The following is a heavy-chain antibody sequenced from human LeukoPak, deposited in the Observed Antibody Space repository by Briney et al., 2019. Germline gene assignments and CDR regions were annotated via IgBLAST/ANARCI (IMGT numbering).Heavy chain of an antibody. CDR3: CAVAGLYYFDY. V-gene: IGHV3-7*01. CDR2: IKQDGSEK. Sequence: GRSLRLSCAASGFTFSSYWMSWVRQAPGKGLEWVANIKQDGSEKYYVDSVKGRFTISRDNAKNSLYLQMNSLRAEDTAVYYCCAVAGLYYFDYWGQGTLVTVSS. D-gene: IGHD6-19*01. J-gene: IGHJ4*02. CDR1: GFTFSSYW.